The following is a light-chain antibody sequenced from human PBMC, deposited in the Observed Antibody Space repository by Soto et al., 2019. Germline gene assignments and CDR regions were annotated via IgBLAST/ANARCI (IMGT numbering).Light chain of an antibody. V-gene: IGKV3-20*01. CDR3: KTCQPYGEQPTLT. J-gene: IGKJ4*01. CDR2: DAS. Sequence: EMVLSHSACTLSLAPVERATLSCSAIQIVISDLAWYHQKPGQAPRLLIYDASSRDTGVTDRFSGSGSGTHFTLTISRLATDAFALYYRKTCQPYGEQPTLTFGGGTQLDIK. CDR1: QIVISD.